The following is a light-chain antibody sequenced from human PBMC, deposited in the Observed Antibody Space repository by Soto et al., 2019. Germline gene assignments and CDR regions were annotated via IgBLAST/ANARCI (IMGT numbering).Light chain of an antibody. J-gene: IGLJ1*01. V-gene: IGLV2-14*01. CDR2: DVS. CDR3: SSYTSSSTHYV. CDR1: RSDVGGYNY. Sequence: QSALTQPASVSGSPGQSITISCTGTRSDVGGYNYVSWYQQHPGKAPKLMIYDVSNRPSGVSNRFSGSKSGNTASLTISGLQAEDEADYYCSSYTSSSTHYVFGTGTKGPS.